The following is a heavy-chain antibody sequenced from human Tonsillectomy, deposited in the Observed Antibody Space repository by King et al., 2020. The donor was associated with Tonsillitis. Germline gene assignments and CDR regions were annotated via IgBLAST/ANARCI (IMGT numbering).Heavy chain of an antibody. Sequence: VQLVESGGGLVKPGGSLRLTCAASGFTFSSYRMNWVRQAPGKGLEWVSSISSSSDYIYYADSVKGRFTISRNNAKNSLYLQMNSLRAEDTDVYYCARDRGFGELYGENWFDPWGQGTLVTVSS. D-gene: IGHD3-10*01. CDR1: GFTFSSYR. J-gene: IGHJ5*02. V-gene: IGHV3-21*01. CDR2: ISSSSDYI. CDR3: ARDRGFGELYGENWFDP.